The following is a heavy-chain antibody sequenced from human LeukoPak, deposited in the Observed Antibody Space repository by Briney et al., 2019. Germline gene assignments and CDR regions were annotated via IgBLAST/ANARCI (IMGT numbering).Heavy chain of an antibody. J-gene: IGHJ4*02. CDR2: IIPIFGTA. CDR3: ARDPNTLEYYDSSGYYYY. Sequence: GASVKVSCKASGGTFSSYAISWVRQAPGQGLEWMGGIIPIFGTANYAQKFQGRVTITTDESTSTAYMELSSLRSEDTAVYYCARDPNTLEYYDSSGYYYYWGQGTLVTVSS. V-gene: IGHV1-69*05. D-gene: IGHD3-22*01. CDR1: GGTFSSYA.